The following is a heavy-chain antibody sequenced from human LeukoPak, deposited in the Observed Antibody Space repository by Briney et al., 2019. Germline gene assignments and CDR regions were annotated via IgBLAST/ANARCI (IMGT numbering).Heavy chain of an antibody. CDR2: IRDDGSDK. CDR1: GFTFSSYG. D-gene: IGHD2-15*01. Sequence: PGGSLRLSCAASGFTFSSYGMHWVRQAPGKGLEWVAFIRDDGSDKDYVDSVKGRFTISRDNSKNTLYLQMNSLRAEDTAVYYCAKDRDKGTYYFDYWGQGNLVTVSS. V-gene: IGHV3-30*02. CDR3: AKDRDKGTYYFDY. J-gene: IGHJ4*02.